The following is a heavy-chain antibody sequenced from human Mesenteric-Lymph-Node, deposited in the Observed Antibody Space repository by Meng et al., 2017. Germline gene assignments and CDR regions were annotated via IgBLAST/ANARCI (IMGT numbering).Heavy chain of an antibody. CDR2: IYNSGST. CDR1: GDSISSSNYY. CDR3: ARGQKGYFDL. Sequence: QVQLQESGPGLVKPSQTLSLTGTVSGDSISSSNYYWSWIRQPPGKGLEWSGHIYNSGSTYYNPSLKSRITISVDTSKNQFSLKLSSVTAADTAVYYCARGQKGYFDLWGRGTLVTASS. V-gene: IGHV4-30-4*01. J-gene: IGHJ2*01.